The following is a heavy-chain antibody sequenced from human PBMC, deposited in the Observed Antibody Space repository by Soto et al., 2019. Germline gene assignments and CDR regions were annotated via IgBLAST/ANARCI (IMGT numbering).Heavy chain of an antibody. V-gene: IGHV5-10-1*01. CDR2: IDPSDSYT. Sequence: GESLKISCQGSGYSFTSYWISWVRQMPGKGLEWMGRIDPSDSYTNYSPYFQGHVTISVDNSISIAYLKWSSLKASDTAMYYFARHIGDYDILTGPRLSMDVWGQGTTVTVSS. CDR1: GYSFTSYW. D-gene: IGHD3-9*01. CDR3: ARHIGDYDILTGPRLSMDV. J-gene: IGHJ6*02.